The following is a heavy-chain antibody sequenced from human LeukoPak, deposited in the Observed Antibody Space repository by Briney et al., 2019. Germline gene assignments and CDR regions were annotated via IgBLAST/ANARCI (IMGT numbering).Heavy chain of an antibody. CDR1: GYTFTSYG. Sequence: ASVKVSCKAPGYTFTSYGISWVRQAPGQGLEWMGWISAYNGNTNYAQKLQGRVTMTTDTSTSTAYMELRSLRSDDTAVYYCARDYYYDSSGYYYFDYWGQGTLVTVSS. CDR2: ISAYNGNT. J-gene: IGHJ4*02. V-gene: IGHV1-18*01. D-gene: IGHD3-22*01. CDR3: ARDYYYDSSGYYYFDY.